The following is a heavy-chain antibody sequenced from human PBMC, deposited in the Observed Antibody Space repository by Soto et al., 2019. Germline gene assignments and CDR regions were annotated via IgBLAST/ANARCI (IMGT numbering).Heavy chain of an antibody. D-gene: IGHD2-2*01. CDR2: ISYSGST. Sequence: QLQLQESGPGLVKPSETLSLTCTVSGGSISSSSSSWGWIRQPPGKGLEWLGIISYSGSTYYSPSLKSRVTISLDASKNLFSLKLRSVTAADTAVYYCARTYVTDVVVVPASKDYMDVWGKGSTVTVSS. CDR1: GGSISSSSSS. J-gene: IGHJ6*03. CDR3: ARTYVTDVVVVPASKDYMDV. V-gene: IGHV4-39*01.